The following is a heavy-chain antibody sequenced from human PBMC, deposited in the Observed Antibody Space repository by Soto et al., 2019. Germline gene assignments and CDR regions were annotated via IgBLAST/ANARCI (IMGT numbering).Heavy chain of an antibody. CDR3: ARETVTTGFRGRVRADY. J-gene: IGHJ4*02. Sequence: QVQLQESGPRLVKPSQTLSLTCTVSGGSISSGGYYWSWIRQHPGKGLEWIGYIYYSGSTYYNPSLKSRVNISVDMSKNQFSLKLSSVTAADTAVYYCARETVTTGFRGRVRADYWGQGTLVTVSS. D-gene: IGHD4-4*01. CDR1: GGSISSGGYY. V-gene: IGHV4-31*03. CDR2: IYYSGST.